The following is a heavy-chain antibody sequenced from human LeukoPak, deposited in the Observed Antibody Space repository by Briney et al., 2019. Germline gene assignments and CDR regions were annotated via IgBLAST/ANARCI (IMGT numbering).Heavy chain of an antibody. Sequence: ASVKVSCKASGYTFTSYGISWVRQAPGQGLEWMGWISAYNGNTNYAQKLQGRVTMTTDTSTSTAYMELRSLRSEDTAVYYCARGRGSDGWLQFNNWFDPWGQGTLVTVSS. D-gene: IGHD5-24*01. CDR2: ISAYNGNT. V-gene: IGHV1-18*01. CDR1: GYTFTSYG. CDR3: ARGRGSDGWLQFNNWFDP. J-gene: IGHJ5*02.